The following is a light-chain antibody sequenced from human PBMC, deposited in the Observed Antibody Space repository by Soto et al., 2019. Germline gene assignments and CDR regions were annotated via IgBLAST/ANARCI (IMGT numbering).Light chain of an antibody. CDR1: SSDVGPYNL. CDR2: EVV. CDR3: SSYAGSSMLV. J-gene: IGLJ2*01. Sequence: QSALTQPASVSGSPGQSITISCTGSSSDVGPYNLVSWYQHHPGKAPKLMIAEVVKRPSGVSNRFSGSKSGNTASLTISGLLADDEAAYSCSSYAGSSMLVFGGGTKLTVL. V-gene: IGLV2-23*02.